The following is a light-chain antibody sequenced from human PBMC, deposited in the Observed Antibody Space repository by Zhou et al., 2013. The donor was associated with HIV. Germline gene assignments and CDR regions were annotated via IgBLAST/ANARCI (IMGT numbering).Light chain of an antibody. CDR2: DAS. J-gene: IGKJ4*01. V-gene: IGKV3D-20*02. Sequence: EIVLTQSPGTLSLSPGERATLSCRASQSVSSSYLAWYQQKPGQAPRLLIYDASDRATGIPARFSGSGSGTDFTLTISSLEPEDYAVYYCQQRYTWPRELTFGGGTKVQVK. CDR3: QQRYTWPRELT. CDR1: QSVSSSY.